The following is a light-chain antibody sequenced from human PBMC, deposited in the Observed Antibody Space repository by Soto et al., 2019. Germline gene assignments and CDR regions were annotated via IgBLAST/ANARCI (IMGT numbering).Light chain of an antibody. CDR3: SSYTSSSTLEV. J-gene: IGLJ1*01. CDR2: DVS. Sequence: QSALTQPASVSGSPGQSITIPCTGTSSDIGGHNYVSWYQQHPGKAPKLMIYDVSNRPSGVSNRFSGSKSGNTASPTISGLQAEDEADYYCSSYTSSSTLEVFGTGTKVTVL. V-gene: IGLV2-14*03. CDR1: SSDIGGHNY.